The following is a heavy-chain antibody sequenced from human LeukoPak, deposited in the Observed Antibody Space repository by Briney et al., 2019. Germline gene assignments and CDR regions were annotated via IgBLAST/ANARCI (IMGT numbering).Heavy chain of an antibody. J-gene: IGHJ5*02. V-gene: IGHV3-23*01. CDR1: GFTFSSYA. D-gene: IGHD6-19*01. Sequence: GGSLRLSCAASGFTFSSYAMSWVRQAPGKGLEWVSAISGSGGSTYYADSVKGRFTISRDNSKNTLYLQMNSLRAEDTAVYYCARVSSSGWSHLDWFDPWGQGTLVTVSS. CDR2: ISGSGGST. CDR3: ARVSSSGWSHLDWFDP.